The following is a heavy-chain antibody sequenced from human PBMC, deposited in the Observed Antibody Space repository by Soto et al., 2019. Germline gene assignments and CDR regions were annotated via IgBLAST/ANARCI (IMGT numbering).Heavy chain of an antibody. D-gene: IGHD2-15*01. CDR1: GGSISSGDYY. V-gene: IGHV4-30-4*01. CDR3: ARVAGTCYWYFDL. Sequence: QVQLQESGPGLVKPSQTLSLTCTVSGGSISSGDYYWSWIRQPPGKGLEWIGYIYYSGSTYYNPSLKSRGTISVDTSKNRFSLKLSSVTAADTAVYYCARVAGTCYWYFDLWGRGTLVTVSS. CDR2: IYYSGST. J-gene: IGHJ2*01.